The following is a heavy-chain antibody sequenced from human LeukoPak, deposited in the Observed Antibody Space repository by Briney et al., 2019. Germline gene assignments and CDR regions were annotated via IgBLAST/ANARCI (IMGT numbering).Heavy chain of an antibody. CDR3: ARDRGTMTKSDY. D-gene: IGHD3-22*01. Sequence: SVKVSCKASGGTFSISATSWVRQAPGQGLEWMGGIIPMLGKANYAQNLEDRVKITADESTSTVYMELRSLRSDDTAVYYCARDRGTMTKSDYWGQGTLVTVSS. CDR2: IIPMLGKA. J-gene: IGHJ4*02. V-gene: IGHV1-69*13. CDR1: GGTFSISA.